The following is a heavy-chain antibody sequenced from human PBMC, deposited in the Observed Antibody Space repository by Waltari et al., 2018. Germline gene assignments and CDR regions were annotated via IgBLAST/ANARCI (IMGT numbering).Heavy chain of an antibody. CDR1: GGSISSSSYY. D-gene: IGHD5-12*01. V-gene: IGHV4-39*07. CDR3: ARDRVATTDFDY. CDR2: IYYRGST. Sequence: QLQLQESGPGLVKPSETLSLTCTVSGGSISSSSYYWGWIRQPPGKGLEWIGSIYYRGSTCYNPSLKSRVTISVDTSKNQFSLKLGSVTAADTAVYYCARDRVATTDFDYWGQGTLVTVSS. J-gene: IGHJ4*02.